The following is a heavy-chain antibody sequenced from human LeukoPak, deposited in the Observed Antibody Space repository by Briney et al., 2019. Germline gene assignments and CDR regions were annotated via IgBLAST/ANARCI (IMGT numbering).Heavy chain of an antibody. D-gene: IGHD6-13*01. J-gene: IGHJ4*02. V-gene: IGHV4-38-2*02. Sequence: SETLSLTCTVSGYSISSGYYWGWIRQPPGKGLEWIGSIYHSGSTYYNPSLKSRVTISVDTSKKQFSLKVSSVTAADTAVYYCATRGGGRGIAAAGDFDYWGQGILVTVSS. CDR1: GYSISSGYY. CDR2: IYHSGST. CDR3: ATRGGGRGIAAAGDFDY.